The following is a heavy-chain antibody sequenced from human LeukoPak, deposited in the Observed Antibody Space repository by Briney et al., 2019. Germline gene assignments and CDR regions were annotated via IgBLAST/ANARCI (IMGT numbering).Heavy chain of an antibody. D-gene: IGHD2-2*01. J-gene: IGHJ4*02. CDR3: ARGGAFCSITTCHEFDH. CDR2: TNPSTGGT. Sequence: ASVKVSCKPSGYTFTGSYLHWVRQVPGQGLEWMGWTNPSTGGTKSAQQFEGRVTMTRDTSNTTGYLELRSLRLDDTATYYCARGGAFCSITTCHEFDHWGQGTLVIVSS. CDR1: GYTFTGSY. V-gene: IGHV1-2*02.